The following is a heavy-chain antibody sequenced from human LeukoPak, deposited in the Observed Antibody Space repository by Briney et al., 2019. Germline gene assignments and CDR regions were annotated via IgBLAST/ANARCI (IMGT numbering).Heavy chain of an antibody. Sequence: PSETLSLTCTVSGYSISSGYYWGWIRQPPGKGLEWIGSIYHSGSTYYNPSLKSRVTISVDTSKNQFSLKLSSVTAADTAVYYCAISQFSGSYSVIDYWGQGTLVTVSS. J-gene: IGHJ4*02. V-gene: IGHV4-38-2*02. CDR3: AISQFSGSYSVIDY. CDR2: IYHSGST. CDR1: GYSISSGYY. D-gene: IGHD3-10*01.